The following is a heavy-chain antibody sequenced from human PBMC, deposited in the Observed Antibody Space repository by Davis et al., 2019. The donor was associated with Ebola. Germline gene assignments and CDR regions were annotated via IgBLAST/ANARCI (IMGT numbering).Heavy chain of an antibody. D-gene: IGHD3-10*01. Sequence: GESLKISCAASGFTFSSYAMHWVRQAPGKGLEWVAVISYDGSNKYYADSVKGRFTISRDNSKNTLYLQMNNLRDEDTAVYFCVRGSGVIIPVWGPGTQVTVSS. V-gene: IGHV3-30-3*01. CDR1: GFTFSSYA. J-gene: IGHJ4*02. CDR2: ISYDGSNK. CDR3: VRGSGVIIPV.